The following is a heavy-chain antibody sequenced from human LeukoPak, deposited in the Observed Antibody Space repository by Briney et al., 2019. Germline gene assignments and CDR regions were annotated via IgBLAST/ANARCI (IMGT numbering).Heavy chain of an antibody. J-gene: IGHJ4*02. CDR3: ARDWAYYDSPPLDY. Sequence: KSGGSLRLSCAASGFTFSSYAMSWVRQAPGKGLEWVSSISSSSSYIYYADSVKGRFTISRDNAKNSLYLQMNSLRAEDTAVYYCARDWAYYDSPPLDYWGQGTLVTVSS. D-gene: IGHD3-22*01. CDR2: ISSSSSYI. V-gene: IGHV3-21*01. CDR1: GFTFSSYA.